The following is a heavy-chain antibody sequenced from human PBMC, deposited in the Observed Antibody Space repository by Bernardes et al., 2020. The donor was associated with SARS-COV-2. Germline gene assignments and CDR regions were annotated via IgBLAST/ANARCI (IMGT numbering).Heavy chain of an antibody. CDR3: ARTTVGHGGSYYPWFDP. Sequence: ASVKVSCKASGYTFTSFDINWVRQGTGQGLEWMGWMNPNSGNTGYAQKFQGRVTMTRNTSISTAYMELSSLRSEDTAVYYCARTTVGHGGSYYPWFDPWGQGTLVTVSS. J-gene: IGHJ5*02. CDR2: MNPNSGNT. CDR1: GYTFTSFD. D-gene: IGHD1-26*01. V-gene: IGHV1-8*01.